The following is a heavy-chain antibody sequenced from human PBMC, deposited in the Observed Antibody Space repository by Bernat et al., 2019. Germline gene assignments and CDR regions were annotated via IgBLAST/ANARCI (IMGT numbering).Heavy chain of an antibody. V-gene: IGHV3-33*01. CDR2: IWYDGSNK. CDR1: GFTFSSYG. D-gene: IGHD3-10*01. J-gene: IGHJ5*02. Sequence: QVQLVESGGGVVQPGRSLRLSCAASGFTFSSYGMHWVRQAPGKGLEWVAVIWYDGSNKYYADSVKGRFTISRDNSKNTLYLQMNSLRAEDTAVYYCAREITMVRGVIISHWFDPWGQGTLVTVSP. CDR3: AREITMVRGVIISHWFDP.